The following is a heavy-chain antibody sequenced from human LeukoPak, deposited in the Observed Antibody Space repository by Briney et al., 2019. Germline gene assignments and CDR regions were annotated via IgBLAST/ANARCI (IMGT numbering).Heavy chain of an antibody. CDR2: IDPSDSYT. D-gene: IGHD6-19*01. CDR1: GYSFTSYW. CDR3: ATLGEGSGLDAFDI. Sequence: GESLKISCKCSGYSFTSYWISWVRAMPGKGLEWMGRIDPSDSYTNYSPSFQGHVTISADKSISTAYLQWSSLKASDTAMYYCATLGEGSGLDAFDIWGQGTMVTVSS. J-gene: IGHJ3*02. V-gene: IGHV5-10-1*01.